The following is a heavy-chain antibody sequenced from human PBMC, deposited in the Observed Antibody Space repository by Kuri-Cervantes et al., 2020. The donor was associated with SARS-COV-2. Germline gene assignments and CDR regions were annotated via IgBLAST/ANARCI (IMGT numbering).Heavy chain of an antibody. CDR3: ARSPGAYFDY. D-gene: IGHD3-10*01. Sequence: GESLKISCAASGFTFSSYAMHWVRQAPGKGLEWVAVISYDGSNKYYADSVKGRFTISRDNSKNTLYLQMNSLRDEDTAVYYCARSPGAYFDYWGQGTLVTVSS. J-gene: IGHJ4*02. V-gene: IGHV3-30*04. CDR1: GFTFSSYA. CDR2: ISYDGSNK.